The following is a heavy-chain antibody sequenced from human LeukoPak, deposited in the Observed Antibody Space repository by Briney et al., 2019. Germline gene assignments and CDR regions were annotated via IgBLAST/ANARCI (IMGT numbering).Heavy chain of an antibody. J-gene: IGHJ4*02. CDR3: ARGDYYYDSSGYYLPSY. D-gene: IGHD3-22*01. CDR1: GYTFTGYY. V-gene: IGHV1-2*02. CDR2: INPNSGGT. Sequence: ASVKVSCKASGYTFTGYYMHWVRQAPGQGLEWMGWINPNSGGTNYAQKLQGRVTMTRDTSISTAYMELSRLRSDDTAVYYCARGDYYYDSSGYYLPSYWGQGTLVTVSS.